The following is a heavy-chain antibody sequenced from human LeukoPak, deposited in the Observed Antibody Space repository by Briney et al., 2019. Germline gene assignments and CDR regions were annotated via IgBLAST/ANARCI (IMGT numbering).Heavy chain of an antibody. Sequence: GGSLRLSCAASGFTFSNYAMHWVRQAPGKGLEWLSYISVSGTIHADSVMGRVTVSRDNAKNSLYLQMNSLRAEDTAVYYCARIRGSTLPISYMDVWGKGTTVTVSS. CDR3: ARIRGSTLPISYMDV. CDR1: GFTFSNYA. D-gene: IGHD6-13*01. V-gene: IGHV3-69-1*01. J-gene: IGHJ6*03. CDR2: ISVSGTI.